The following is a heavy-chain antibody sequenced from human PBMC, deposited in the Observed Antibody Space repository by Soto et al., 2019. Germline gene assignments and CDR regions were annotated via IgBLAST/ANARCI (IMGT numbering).Heavy chain of an antibody. CDR3: ARLSKVTTVEY. Sequence: GGSLRLSCASSVFTFSSYGMHCVRQAPGKGLEWVAVIWYDGSNKYYADSVKGRFTISRDNSKNTLYLQMNSLRAEDTAVYYCARLSKVTTVEYWGQGTLVIVSS. CDR1: VFTFSSYG. CDR2: IWYDGSNK. D-gene: IGHD4-17*01. J-gene: IGHJ4*02. V-gene: IGHV3-33*01.